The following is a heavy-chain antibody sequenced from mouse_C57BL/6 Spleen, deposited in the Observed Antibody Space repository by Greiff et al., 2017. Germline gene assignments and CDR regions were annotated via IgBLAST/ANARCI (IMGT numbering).Heavy chain of an antibody. V-gene: IGHV14-4*01. D-gene: IGHD1-1*01. CDR2: IDPENGDT. Sequence: VHVKQSGAELVRPGASVKLSCTASGFNIKDDYMHWVKQRPEQGLEWIGWIDPENGDTEYASKFQGKATITADTSSNTAYLQLSSLTSEDTAVYYCTIYYGSSYGFAYWGQGTLVTVSA. CDR1: GFNIKDDY. CDR3: TIYYGSSYGFAY. J-gene: IGHJ3*01.